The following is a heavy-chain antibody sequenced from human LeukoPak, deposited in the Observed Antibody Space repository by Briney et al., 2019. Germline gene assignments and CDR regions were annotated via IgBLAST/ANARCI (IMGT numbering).Heavy chain of an antibody. CDR3: ATQSITLVVVISPFDY. J-gene: IGHJ4*02. Sequence: GGSLRLSCAASGFTFNTYPMHWVRQAPGKGLEWVALIQDDGAKTNYAHSVRGRFTISRDNSRSTVYLQMNSLKPDGTAVYYCATQSITLVVVISPFDYWGQGALVTVSS. V-gene: IGHV3-30*02. CDR2: IQDDGAKT. D-gene: IGHD3-22*01. CDR1: GFTFNTYP.